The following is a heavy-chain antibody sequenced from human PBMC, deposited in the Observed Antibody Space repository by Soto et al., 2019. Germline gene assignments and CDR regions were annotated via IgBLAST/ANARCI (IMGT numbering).Heavy chain of an antibody. D-gene: IGHD3-10*01. CDR3: ARESAGSGKNNWFDP. J-gene: IGHJ5*02. CDR1: GGSISTYY. Sequence: KTSETLSLTCTVSGGSISTYYWSWIRQPPGKGLEWIGFIHYSGSTKSNPTLKSRVTISVDTSQNQLSLKLSSVTAADTAVYYCARESAGSGKNNWFDPWGQGTLVTVSS. V-gene: IGHV4-59*01. CDR2: IHYSGST.